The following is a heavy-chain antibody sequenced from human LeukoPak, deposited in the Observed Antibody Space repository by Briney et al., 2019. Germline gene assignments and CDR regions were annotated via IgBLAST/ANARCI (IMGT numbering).Heavy chain of an antibody. V-gene: IGHV1-46*03. Sequence: ASVKVSCKASGYTFTSYYMHWVRQAPGQGLEWMGLINPSGGSTSYAQKFQGRVTMTRDTSTSTVYMELSSLRSEDTAVYYCAREVPAYCSSTTCPRFDYWGQGPLVTVSS. J-gene: IGHJ4*02. CDR3: AREVPAYCSSTTCPRFDY. CDR1: GYTFTSYY. D-gene: IGHD2-2*01. CDR2: INPSGGST.